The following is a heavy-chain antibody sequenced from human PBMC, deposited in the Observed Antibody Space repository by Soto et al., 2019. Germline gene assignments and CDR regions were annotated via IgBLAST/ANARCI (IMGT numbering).Heavy chain of an antibody. J-gene: IGHJ4*02. D-gene: IGHD5-12*01. Sequence: ASVKVSCTASRGIFSTSTFTRVRQAPGQGLEWMGRTIPLLNVADYAQDFQGRLTITADKSTSTTYMELTSLISKDTAVYYCARDSPIGSTFSGYDAIDSWGQGTLVTVSS. CDR1: RGIFSTST. V-gene: IGHV1-69*04. CDR3: ARDSPIGSTFSGYDAIDS. CDR2: TIPLLNVA.